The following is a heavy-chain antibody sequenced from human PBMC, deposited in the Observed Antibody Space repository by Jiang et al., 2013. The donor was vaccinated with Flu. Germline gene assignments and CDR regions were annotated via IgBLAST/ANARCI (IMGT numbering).Heavy chain of an antibody. CDR3: AREAFDI. V-gene: IGHV3-30*04. J-gene: IGHJ3*02. CDR2: ISYDGSNK. Sequence: QLLESGGGVVQPGRSLRLSCAASGFTFSSYAMHWVRQAPGKGLEWVAVISYDGSNKYYADSVKGRFTISRDNSKNTLYLQMNSLRAEDTAVYYCAREAFDIWGQGTMVTVSS. CDR1: GFTFSSYA.